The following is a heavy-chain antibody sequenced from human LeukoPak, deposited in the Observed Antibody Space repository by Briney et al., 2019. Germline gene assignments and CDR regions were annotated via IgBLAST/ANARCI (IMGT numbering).Heavy chain of an antibody. CDR2: FDPEDGET. J-gene: IGHJ6*02. D-gene: IGHD3-10*01. CDR1: GYTLTDLS. V-gene: IGHV1-24*01. Sequence: ASVKVSCKVSGYTLTDLSMHWVRQAPGKGLEWLGGFDPEDGETIYAQKFQGRVTLAEDTSTDTAYMELSSLRSEDAAAYYCATDIPRRVRGVVYSSFGMDVWGQGTTVTVSS. CDR3: ATDIPRRVRGVVYSSFGMDV.